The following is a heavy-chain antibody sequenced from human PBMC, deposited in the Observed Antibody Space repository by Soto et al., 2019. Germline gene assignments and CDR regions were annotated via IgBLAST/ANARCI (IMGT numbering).Heavy chain of an antibody. Sequence: GGSLRLSCAASGFTFSSYGMHWVRQAPGKGLEWVAVISYDGSNKYYADSVKGRFTISRDNSKNTLYLQMNSLRAEDTAVYYCAKDLVSRGYSGYDHYYYYYGMDVWGQGTTVTVSS. V-gene: IGHV3-30*18. J-gene: IGHJ6*02. CDR2: ISYDGSNK. D-gene: IGHD5-12*01. CDR3: AKDLVSRGYSGYDHYYYYYGMDV. CDR1: GFTFSSYG.